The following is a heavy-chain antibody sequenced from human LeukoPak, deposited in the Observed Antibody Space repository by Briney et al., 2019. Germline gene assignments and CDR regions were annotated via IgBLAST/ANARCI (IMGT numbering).Heavy chain of an antibody. CDR3: ARDNVVGATHFDY. J-gene: IGHJ4*02. V-gene: IGHV1-46*01. CDR2: INPSGGST. Sequence: ASVKVSYKASGYTLPSCYMHWVRQAPRQGLEWMGIINPSGGSTSYAQKFQGRVTMTGDTSTSTVYMELSSLGSEDTAVYFCARDNVVGATHFDYWGQGTLVTVSS. D-gene: IGHD1-26*01. CDR1: GYTLPSCY.